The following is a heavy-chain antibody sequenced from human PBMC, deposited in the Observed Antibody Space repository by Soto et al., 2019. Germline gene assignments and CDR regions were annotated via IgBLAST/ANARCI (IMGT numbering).Heavy chain of an antibody. CDR2: INHSGST. CDR1: GGSFSGYY. CDR3: ARRRKRFLGRGMDV. D-gene: IGHD3-3*01. Sequence: PSETLSLTCAVYGGSFSGYYWSWIRQPPGKGLEWIGEINHSGSTNYNPSLKSRVTISVDTSKNQFSLKLSSVTAADTAVYYCARRRKRFLGRGMDVWGQGTKVTVYS. V-gene: IGHV4-34*01. J-gene: IGHJ6*02.